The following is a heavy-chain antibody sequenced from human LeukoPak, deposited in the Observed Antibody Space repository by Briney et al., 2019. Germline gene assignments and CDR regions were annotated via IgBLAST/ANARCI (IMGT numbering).Heavy chain of an antibody. CDR2: ISSSSSTI. J-gene: IGHJ6*02. CDR1: GFTFSSYS. Sequence: SGGSLRLSCAASGFTFSSYSMNWVRQAPGKGLEWVSYISSSSSTIYYADSVRGRFTISRDNAKNSLYLQMNSLRAEDTAVYYCASGYGMDVWAKGPRSPSP. V-gene: IGHV3-48*01. CDR3: ASGYGMDV.